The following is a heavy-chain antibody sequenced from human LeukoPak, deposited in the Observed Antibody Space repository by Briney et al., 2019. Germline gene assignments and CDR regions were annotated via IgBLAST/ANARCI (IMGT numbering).Heavy chain of an antibody. CDR1: GFTFSSHS. CDR3: ARTRYNSGGGDY. Sequence: GGSLRLSCAGSGFTFSSHSINWVRQAPGRGLEWVSSISSSSSFRYYADSVRGRFTISRDNAKNSVYLQMNSLRAEDTAVYYCARTRYNSGGGDYWGQGTPVTVSP. J-gene: IGHJ4*02. V-gene: IGHV3-21*01. D-gene: IGHD6-25*01. CDR2: ISSSSSFR.